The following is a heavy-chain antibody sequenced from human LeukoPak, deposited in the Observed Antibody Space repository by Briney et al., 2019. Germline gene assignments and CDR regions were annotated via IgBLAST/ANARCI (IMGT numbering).Heavy chain of an antibody. J-gene: IGHJ4*02. D-gene: IGHD1-26*01. Sequence: GGSLRLSCLASGFTFSGYSMNWVRQAPGKGLEWVSYISISSTTINYADSVKGRFTISRDNAKNSLYLQMNSLRDEDTAVYYCARVMYGGISYSVDYRGQGTLVTVSS. CDR1: GFTFSGYS. CDR3: ARVMYGGISYSVDY. CDR2: ISISSTTI. V-gene: IGHV3-48*02.